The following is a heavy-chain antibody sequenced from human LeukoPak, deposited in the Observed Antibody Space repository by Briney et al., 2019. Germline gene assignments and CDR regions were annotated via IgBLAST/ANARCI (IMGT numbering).Heavy chain of an antibody. Sequence: ASETLSLTCTVSGGSISSSSYYWGWIRQPPGKGLEWIGSIYYSGSTYYNPSLKSRVTISVDTSKNQFSLKLSSVTAADTAVYYCARHFPYTVVNLLDAFDIWGQGTMVTVSS. CDR2: IYYSGST. D-gene: IGHD4-23*01. CDR1: GGSISSSSYY. V-gene: IGHV4-39*01. CDR3: ARHFPYTVVNLLDAFDI. J-gene: IGHJ3*02.